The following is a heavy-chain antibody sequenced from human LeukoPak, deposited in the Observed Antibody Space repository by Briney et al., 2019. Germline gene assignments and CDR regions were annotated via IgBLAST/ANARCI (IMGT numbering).Heavy chain of an antibody. J-gene: IGHJ4*02. CDR2: ISSSGSTI. D-gene: IGHD3-3*01. CDR3: ARDWYYDFWSGTIADY. V-gene: IGHV3-11*04. Sequence: GGSLRLSCAASGFTFSDYYMSWIRQAPGKGLEWVSYISSSGSTIYYADSVKGRFTISRDNAKNSLYLQMNSLRAEDTAVYYCARDWYYDFWSGTIADYWGQGTLVTVSS. CDR1: GFTFSDYY.